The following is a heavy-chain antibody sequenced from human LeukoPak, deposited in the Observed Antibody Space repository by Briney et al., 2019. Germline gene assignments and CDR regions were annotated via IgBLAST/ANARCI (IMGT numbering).Heavy chain of an antibody. J-gene: IGHJ4*02. Sequence: SETLSLTCTVSGVSISSYYWSWIRQPPGKGLEWIGYISYSGSTNCNPSLKSRVTISEDTSKNQVSLKLNSVTAADTAVYYCARHLGIVGAPYDSWGQGTLVTVSS. CDR3: ARHLGIVGAPYDS. V-gene: IGHV4-59*08. CDR2: ISYSGST. D-gene: IGHD1-26*01. CDR1: GVSISSYY.